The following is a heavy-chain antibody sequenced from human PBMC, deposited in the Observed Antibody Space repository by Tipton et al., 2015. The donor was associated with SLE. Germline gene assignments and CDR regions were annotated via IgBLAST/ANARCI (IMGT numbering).Heavy chain of an antibody. D-gene: IGHD1-14*01. V-gene: IGHV4-61*01. Sequence: GLVKPSGTLSLTCTVSGDSITSITRTNWWSWIRQPPGKGLEWIAYIYHSGVTNYNPSLKSRVTMSIDSSKNQFSLRLRSVTAADTAVYYCARIPEHRERGFDYFFDYWGQGTRVTVSS. CDR3: ARIPEHRERGFDYFFDY. CDR2: IYHSGVT. CDR1: GDSITSITRTNW. J-gene: IGHJ4*02.